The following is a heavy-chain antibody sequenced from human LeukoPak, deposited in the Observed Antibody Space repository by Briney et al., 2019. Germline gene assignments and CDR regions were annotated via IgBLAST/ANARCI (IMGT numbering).Heavy chain of an antibody. J-gene: IGHJ5*02. Sequence: PGGSLRLSCAASGFTVSSNYMTWVRQAPGKGLEWVSVIYSGGSTYYADSVKGRFTISRDNSKNTLYLQMNSLRAEDTAVYYCARGYGDYANWFDPWGQGTLVAVSS. CDR3: ARGYGDYANWFDP. V-gene: IGHV3-53*01. CDR2: IYSGGST. D-gene: IGHD4-17*01. CDR1: GFTVSSNY.